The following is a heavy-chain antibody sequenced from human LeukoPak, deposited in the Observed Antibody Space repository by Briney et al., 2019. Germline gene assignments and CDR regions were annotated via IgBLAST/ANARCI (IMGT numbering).Heavy chain of an antibody. CDR2: INPKSGGT. Sequence: ASVKVSCKASGYTFTAYYLQWVRLAPGQGLEWMGWINPKSGGTEYAQRFQGRVTMTRDTSISTAYMELSRLRSDDTAVYYCAPSGGYGMDVWGQGTTVTVSS. D-gene: IGHD3-10*01. CDR3: APSGGYGMDV. V-gene: IGHV1-2*02. CDR1: GYTFTAYY. J-gene: IGHJ6*02.